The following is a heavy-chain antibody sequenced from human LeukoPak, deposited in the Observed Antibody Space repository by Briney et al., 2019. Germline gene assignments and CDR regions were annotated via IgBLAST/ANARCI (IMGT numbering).Heavy chain of an antibody. Sequence: PSGTLSLTCSVSGGSISSYYWSWIRQPPGKGLEWIGNIYYSGSTNYNPSLKSRVTISLDTSKSQFSLQLSSVTAADTAVYYCARGGSYYGYWGQGTLVTVSS. CDR2: IYYSGST. CDR3: ARGGSYYGY. J-gene: IGHJ4*02. V-gene: IGHV4-59*08. D-gene: IGHD1-26*01. CDR1: GGSISSYY.